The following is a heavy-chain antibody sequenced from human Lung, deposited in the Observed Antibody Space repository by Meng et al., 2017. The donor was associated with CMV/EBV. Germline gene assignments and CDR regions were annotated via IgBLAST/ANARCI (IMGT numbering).Heavy chain of an antibody. V-gene: IGHV3-48*04. CDR1: GFTFSSYS. CDR3: ARVENDDYWSGYCSYPYYFDY. Sequence: GESLKISCAASGFTFSSYSMSWVRQAPGKGLEWVANIRSDRSAIYYADSVKGRFTISRDNAKNSLYLQMNSLRAEDTAVYYCARVENDDYWSGYCSYPYYFDYWGQGTLVTVSS. CDR2: IRSDRSAI. D-gene: IGHD3-3*01. J-gene: IGHJ4*02.